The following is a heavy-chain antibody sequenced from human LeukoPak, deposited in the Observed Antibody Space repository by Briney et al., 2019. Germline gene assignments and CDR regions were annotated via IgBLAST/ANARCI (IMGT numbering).Heavy chain of an antibody. Sequence: ASVKVSCKASGYTFTSYGISWVRQAPGQGLEWMGWITAYSGNRNYAQKLQGRVTMTTDTSTSTACMELRSLRSDDTAVYYCARDHGSRNWNYPLDYYYGMDVWGQGATVTVSS. CDR3: ARDHGSRNWNYPLDYYYGMDV. CDR1: GYTFTSYG. V-gene: IGHV1-18*01. J-gene: IGHJ6*02. D-gene: IGHD1-7*01. CDR2: ITAYSGNR.